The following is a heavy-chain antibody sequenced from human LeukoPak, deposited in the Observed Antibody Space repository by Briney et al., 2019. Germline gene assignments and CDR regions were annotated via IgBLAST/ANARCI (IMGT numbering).Heavy chain of an antibody. CDR2: ISYDGNNK. Sequence: GGSLRLSCVTTGFTFSKYGMRWVRQAPGKGLEWVAVISYDGNNKYYADSVKGRFTISRDNSKNTLFLQMNSLRDEDTAVYYCARDVGGKIASAGAFDYWGQGTLVTVSS. D-gene: IGHD6-13*01. CDR1: GFTFSKYG. J-gene: IGHJ4*02. V-gene: IGHV3-30*03. CDR3: ARDVGGKIASAGAFDY.